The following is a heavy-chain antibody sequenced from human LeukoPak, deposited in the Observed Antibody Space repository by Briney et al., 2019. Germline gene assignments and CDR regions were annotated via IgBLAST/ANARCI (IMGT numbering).Heavy chain of an antibody. CDR1: GYTFTSYD. D-gene: IGHD1-26*01. J-gene: IGHJ4*02. Sequence: ASVTVSCKASGYTFTSYDINWVRQATGQGLEWMGWMNPKSGNTGYAQKFQGRVTMTRDTSISTAYMELGSLRSEDTAVYYCARVPGSIDYWGQGTLVRVSS. CDR2: MNPKSGNT. V-gene: IGHV1-8*01. CDR3: ARVPGSIDY.